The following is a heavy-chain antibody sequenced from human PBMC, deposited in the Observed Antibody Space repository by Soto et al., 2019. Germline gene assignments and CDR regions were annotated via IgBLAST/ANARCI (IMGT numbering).Heavy chain of an antibody. CDR1: GASISSTSYY. CDR3: ATDTCTTETTKPDYYMDV. D-gene: IGHD1-1*01. J-gene: IGHJ6*03. Sequence: QLQLQESGPGLVKPSETLSLTCTVSGASISSTSYYWGWIRQPPGKGLEWIGSIHHSGTTYYNPSLNSRVTISVDTSKNPFSLRLTSVTASDTGVYYCATDTCTTETTKPDYYMDVWGKGTTVTVSS. CDR2: IHHSGTT. V-gene: IGHV4-39*02.